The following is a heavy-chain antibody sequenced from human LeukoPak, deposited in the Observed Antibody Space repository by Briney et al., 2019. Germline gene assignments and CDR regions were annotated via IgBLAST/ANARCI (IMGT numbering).Heavy chain of an antibody. J-gene: IGHJ4*02. CDR1: GFTFSDYY. CDR2: ITSSTSYT. Sequence: GGSLRLSCAASGFTFSDYYMSWIRQAPGKGLEWVSYITSSTSYTNYADSVKGRFTISRDNVKNSLYLQMNSLRAEDTAVFYCARVTGNYSFDSWGQGTLVTVSS. CDR3: ARVTGNYSFDS. V-gene: IGHV3-11*05. D-gene: IGHD7-27*01.